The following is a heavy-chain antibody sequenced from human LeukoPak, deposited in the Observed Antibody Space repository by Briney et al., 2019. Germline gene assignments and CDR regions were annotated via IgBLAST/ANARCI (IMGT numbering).Heavy chain of an antibody. CDR2: INPSGGST. CDR1: GYTFTSYY. Sequence: ASVTVSCKASGYTFTSYYMHWVRQAPGQGLEWMGIINPSGGSTSYAQKFQGRVTMTRDMSTSTVYMELSSLRSEDTAVYYCAREQSVAGSYFDYWGQGTLVTVSS. V-gene: IGHV1-46*01. J-gene: IGHJ4*02. CDR3: AREQSVAGSYFDY. D-gene: IGHD6-19*01.